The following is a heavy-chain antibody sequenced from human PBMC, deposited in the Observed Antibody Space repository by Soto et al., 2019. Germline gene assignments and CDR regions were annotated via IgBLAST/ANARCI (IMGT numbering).Heavy chain of an antibody. V-gene: IGHV1-8*01. J-gene: IGHJ5*02. D-gene: IGHD2-15*01. CDR1: GYTFTDYD. CDR2: MNPNSGET. Sequence: QEQLVHSGAEVKKPGASVKVSCKTSGYTFTDYDINWVRQATGQGLEWIGWMNPNSGETGYAQKFQGRVTMTRSASLSTADLELSSLRSEDTAVYYCARVAVAARPRWYNWFDPWGQGTLVTVAS. CDR3: ARVAVAARPRWYNWFDP.